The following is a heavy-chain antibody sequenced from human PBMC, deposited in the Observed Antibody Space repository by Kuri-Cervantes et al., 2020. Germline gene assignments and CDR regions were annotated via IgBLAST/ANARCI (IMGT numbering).Heavy chain of an antibody. Sequence: GGSLRLSCKGSGYSFTNYWIGWVRQMPGKGLEWMGIIYPDDSDTRYNPSFQGQVIISADKSVSTAYLQWSSLKASDTAIYYCARREGSAWYRGLEFWGQGTRVTVSS. J-gene: IGHJ4*02. V-gene: IGHV5-51*01. CDR1: GYSFTNYW. CDR2: IYPDDSDT. CDR3: ARREGSAWYRGLEF. D-gene: IGHD6-19*01.